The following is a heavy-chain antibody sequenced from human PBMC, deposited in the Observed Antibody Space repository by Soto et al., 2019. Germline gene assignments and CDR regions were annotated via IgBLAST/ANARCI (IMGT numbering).Heavy chain of an antibody. V-gene: IGHV1-69*04. Sequence: SVKVSCKASGGTISSYTISWVRQAPGQGLEWMGRIIPILGIANYAQKFQGRVTITADKSTSTAYMELSSLRSEDTAVYYCARERNYDFWSGYTSFDYWGQGTLVTVSS. J-gene: IGHJ4*02. D-gene: IGHD3-3*01. CDR2: IIPILGIA. CDR3: ARERNYDFWSGYTSFDY. CDR1: GGTISSYT.